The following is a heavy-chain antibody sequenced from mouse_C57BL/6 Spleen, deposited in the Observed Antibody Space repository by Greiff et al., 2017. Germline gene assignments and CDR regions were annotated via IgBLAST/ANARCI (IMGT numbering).Heavy chain of an antibody. CDR2: FYPGSGSI. J-gene: IGHJ2*01. V-gene: IGHV1-62-2*01. D-gene: IGHD3-2*02. CDR3: ARHEDQGSSGYSYYFDY. Sequence: VQLQQSGAELVKPGASVKLSCKASGYTFTEYTIHWVKQRSGQGLEWIGWFYPGSGSIKYNEKFKDKATLTADKSSSTVYMELSRLTSEDSAVYFCARHEDQGSSGYSYYFDYWAKAPLSQSPQ. CDR1: GYTFTEYT.